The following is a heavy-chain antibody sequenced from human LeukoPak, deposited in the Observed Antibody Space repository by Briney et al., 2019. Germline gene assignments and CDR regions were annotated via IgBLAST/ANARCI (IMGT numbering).Heavy chain of an antibody. CDR2: ISYDGSNK. CDR1: GFTFSSYA. CDR3: AREDYDSSGTLDY. J-gene: IGHJ4*02. Sequence: PGGSLRLSCAASGFTFSSYAMHWVRQAPGKGLEWVAVISYDGSNKYYADSVKGRFTISRDNYKNTLYLQMNSLRAEDTAVYYCAREDYDSSGTLDYWGQGTLVTVSS. D-gene: IGHD3-22*01. V-gene: IGHV3-30-3*01.